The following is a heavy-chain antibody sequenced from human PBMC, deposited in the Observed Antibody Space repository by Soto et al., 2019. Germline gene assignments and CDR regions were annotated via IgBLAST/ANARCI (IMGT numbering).Heavy chain of an antibody. J-gene: IGHJ6*02. Sequence: LSLTCAVYGGSFSGYYWSWIRQPPGKGLEWIGEINHSGSTNYNPSLKSRVTISVDTSKNQFSLKLSSVTAAGTAVYYCARLGSFYYYYGMDVWGQGTTVTVSS. CDR3: ARLGSFYYYYGMDV. CDR2: INHSGST. V-gene: IGHV4-34*01. D-gene: IGHD3-16*01. CDR1: GGSFSGYY.